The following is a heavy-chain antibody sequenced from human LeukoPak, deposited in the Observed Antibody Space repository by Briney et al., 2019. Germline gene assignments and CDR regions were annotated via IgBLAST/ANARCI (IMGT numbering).Heavy chain of an antibody. CDR1: GFTVSSNY. J-gene: IGHJ5*02. D-gene: IGHD2-15*01. CDR3: ARDPPVGGGHNWFDP. V-gene: IGHV3-66*01. Sequence: GGSLRLSCAASGFTVSSNYMSWVRQAPGKGLEWVSVLYSGGSTYYADSVKGRFTISRDNSKNTLYLQMNSLRAEDTAVYYCARDPPVGGGHNWFDPWGQGTLVTVSS. CDR2: LYSGGST.